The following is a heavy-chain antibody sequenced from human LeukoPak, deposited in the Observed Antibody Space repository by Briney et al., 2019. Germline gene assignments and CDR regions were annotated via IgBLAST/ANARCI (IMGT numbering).Heavy chain of an antibody. CDR1: GYTFTGYY. V-gene: IGHV1-2*02. D-gene: IGHD2-15*01. CDR2: INPNSGGT. Sequence: ASVKVSCKASGYTFTGYYMRWVRQAPGQGLEWMGWINPNSGGTNYAQKFQGRVTMTRDTSISTAYMELSRLRSDDTAVYYCARDNCSGGSCYWVDPWGQGTLVTVSS. CDR3: ARDNCSGGSCYWVDP. J-gene: IGHJ5*02.